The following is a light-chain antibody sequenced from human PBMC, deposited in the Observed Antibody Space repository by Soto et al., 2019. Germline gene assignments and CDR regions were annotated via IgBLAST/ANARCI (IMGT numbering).Light chain of an antibody. CDR2: EGN. J-gene: IGLJ1*01. V-gene: IGLV2-23*01. CDR1: DVGSFLL. Sequence: QSVLTQPASVSGSPGQSTTISCSDVGSFLLVSWYQQRPGKAPQLIIYEGNKRPSGISNRFSGFKSDNTASLTVSGLQAEDEADYYCCSYAGSDTFYVFGSGTKVTVL. CDR3: CSYAGSDTFYV.